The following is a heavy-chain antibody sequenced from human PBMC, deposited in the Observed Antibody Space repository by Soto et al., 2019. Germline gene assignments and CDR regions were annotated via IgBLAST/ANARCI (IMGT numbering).Heavy chain of an antibody. CDR2: IYTSGST. D-gene: IGHD1-26*01. Sequence: PSETLSLTCTVSGDSMTKYYWSWIRQSAGKGLEWIGRIYTSGSTNYNPSLKSRVTMSIDTSNKHFSLSLKSVTAADTAVYYCARTVGAAYYFDYWGQGILVTVSS. CDR3: ARTVGAAYYFDY. CDR1: GDSMTKYY. V-gene: IGHV4-4*07. J-gene: IGHJ4*02.